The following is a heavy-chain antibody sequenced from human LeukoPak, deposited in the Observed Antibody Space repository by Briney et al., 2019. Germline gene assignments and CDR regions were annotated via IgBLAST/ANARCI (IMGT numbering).Heavy chain of an antibody. V-gene: IGHV1-2*02. CDR2: INPNSGGT. Sequence: ASVKVSCKASGYTFTGYYMHWVRQAPGQGLEWMGWINPNSGGTNYAQKFQGRVTMTRDTSISTAYMELSRLRSDDTAVYYCAKTAPYSGYDYGPFDYWGQGTLVTVSS. CDR1: GYTFTGYY. D-gene: IGHD5-12*01. CDR3: AKTAPYSGYDYGPFDY. J-gene: IGHJ4*02.